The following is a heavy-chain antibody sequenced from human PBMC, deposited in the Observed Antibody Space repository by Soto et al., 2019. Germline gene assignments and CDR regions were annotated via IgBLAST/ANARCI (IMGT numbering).Heavy chain of an antibody. CDR1: GGTFSSYA. Sequence: QVQLVQSGGEVKKPGSSVKVSCKASGGTFSSYAISWVRQAPGQGLEWMGGIIPIVGTANYAQKFQGRVTITTHQYTNTAEMELSSLRSEYTGEYYYAREKGRRALLDNNGMDVWGQGTTVPVSS. CDR2: IIPIVGTA. J-gene: IGHJ6*02. V-gene: IGHV1-69*01. D-gene: IGHD1-1*01. CDR3: AREKGRRALLDNNGMDV.